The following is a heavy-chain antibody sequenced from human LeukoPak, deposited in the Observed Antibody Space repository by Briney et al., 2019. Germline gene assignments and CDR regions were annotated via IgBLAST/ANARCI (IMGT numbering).Heavy chain of an antibody. V-gene: IGHV3-30*02. CDR3: AQGLDY. Sequence: PGGSLRLSCAASGFTFSAYGMHWVRQAPGRGLQWVSFIRFDGRKTYYADSVKGRFTITRDGSNNTLFLQMNSLRAEDTGVYYCAQGLDYWGQGTLVTVSS. J-gene: IGHJ4*02. CDR1: GFTFSAYG. CDR2: IRFDGRKT.